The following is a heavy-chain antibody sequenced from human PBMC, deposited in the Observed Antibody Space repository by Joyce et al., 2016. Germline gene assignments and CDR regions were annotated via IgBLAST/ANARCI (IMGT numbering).Heavy chain of an antibody. J-gene: IGHJ4*02. Sequence: EVQLVQSGAEVRKPGESLRISCQGSGYSFPVHWIGWVRQMPGKGLEWMAIIYPGDSTTRYSPSFQGQGTISADKSINTAYLQWSSLKASDTAMYYCARRNFDTVGYYYFDYWGQGTLVTVSS. V-gene: IGHV5-51*01. CDR1: GYSFPVHW. D-gene: IGHD3-22*01. CDR2: IYPGDSTT. CDR3: ARRNFDTVGYYYFDY.